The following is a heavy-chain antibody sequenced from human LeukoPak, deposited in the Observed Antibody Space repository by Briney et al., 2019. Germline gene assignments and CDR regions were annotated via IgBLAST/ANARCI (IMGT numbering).Heavy chain of an antibody. CDR2: ISSTGGTT. J-gene: IGHJ6*03. CDR1: GITFSSYG. Sequence: PGGSLRLSCAASGITFSSYGMSWVRQAPGKGLEWVSSISSTGGTTYYADSVKGRFTLSRDNSKNTLYPQMNSLRAEDTAIYYCAKNGDRGAYCTGGTCYPYFYYYMDVWGKGTTVTI. CDR3: AKNGDRGAYCTGGTCYPYFYYYMDV. V-gene: IGHV3-23*01. D-gene: IGHD2-15*01.